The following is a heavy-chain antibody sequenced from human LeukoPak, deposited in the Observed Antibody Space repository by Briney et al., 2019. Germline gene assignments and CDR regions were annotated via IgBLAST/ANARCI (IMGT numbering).Heavy chain of an antibody. CDR3: AKDIVGAPSY. J-gene: IGHJ4*02. Sequence: PGGSLRLSCSASGFTFSTYWMSWVRQAPGKGLEWVANMRRDGNEIYYLDSVKGRFTISRDNSKNTLYLQMNSLRAEDTAVYYCAKDIVGAPSYWGQGTLVTVSS. CDR2: MRRDGNEI. V-gene: IGHV3-7*01. D-gene: IGHD1-26*01. CDR1: GFTFSTYW.